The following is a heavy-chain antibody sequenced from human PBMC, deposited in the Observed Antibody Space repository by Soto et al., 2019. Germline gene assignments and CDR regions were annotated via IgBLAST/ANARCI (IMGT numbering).Heavy chain of an antibody. CDR3: ARGVETFHY. Sequence: ASVKVSCKASGYTFADYGSSWVRQAPGQGLEWMGWISAYNYNTNYAQKLQGRVTMTTDTPTRTAYMELRSLRSDDTAVYYCARGVETFHYWGQGTLVTVSS. V-gene: IGHV1-18*01. CDR1: GYTFADYG. CDR2: ISAYNYNT. J-gene: IGHJ4*02.